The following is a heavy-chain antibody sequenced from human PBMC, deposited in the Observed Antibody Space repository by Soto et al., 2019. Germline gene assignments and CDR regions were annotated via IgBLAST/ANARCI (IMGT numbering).Heavy chain of an antibody. CDR1: GGSISSYY. CDR2: IYYSGST. Sequence: SETLSLTCTVSGGSISSYYWSWIRQPPGKGLEWIGYIYYSGSTNYNPSLKSRVTISVDTSKNQFSLKLSSVTAADTAVYYCARQDYVSAFDIWGQGTMVTVS. CDR3: ARQDYVSAFDI. J-gene: IGHJ3*02. V-gene: IGHV4-59*08. D-gene: IGHD3-16*01.